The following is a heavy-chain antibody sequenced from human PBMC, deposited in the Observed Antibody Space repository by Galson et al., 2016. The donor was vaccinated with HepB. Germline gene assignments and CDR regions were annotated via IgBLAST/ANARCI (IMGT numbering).Heavy chain of an antibody. CDR2: IYWDDDK. J-gene: IGHJ3*02. CDR3: AHRVNYYDSGGYYGAFDI. Sequence: LVKPTQTLTLTCTFSGFSLTTSGVGVGWIRQPPGKALEWLALIYWDDDKPYSPSLKSRLTITKDTSKNQVVLTMTNMDPVDTATYYCAHRVNYYDSGGYYGAFDIWGQGTMVTVSS. D-gene: IGHD3-22*01. CDR1: GFSLTTSGVG. V-gene: IGHV2-5*02.